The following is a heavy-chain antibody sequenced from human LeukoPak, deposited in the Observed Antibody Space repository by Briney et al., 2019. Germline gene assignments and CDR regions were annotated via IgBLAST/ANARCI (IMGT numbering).Heavy chain of an antibody. V-gene: IGHV4-59*01. Sequence: MPSETLSLTCTVSGGSINSYYWSWIRQPPGKGLEWIGYIYYSGSTNYNPSLKSRVTISVDTSKNQFSLKLSSVTAADTAVYYCARQGITFGGAIDYWGQGTLVTVSS. D-gene: IGHD3-16*01. CDR2: IYYSGST. CDR3: ARQGITFGGAIDY. J-gene: IGHJ4*02. CDR1: GGSINSYY.